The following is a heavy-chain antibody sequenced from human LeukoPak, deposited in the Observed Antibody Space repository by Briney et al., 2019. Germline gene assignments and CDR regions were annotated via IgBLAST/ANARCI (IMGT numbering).Heavy chain of an antibody. Sequence: GGPLRLSCAASGFTFSSYEMNWVRQAPGKGLEWVSYISSSGSTVYYADSVKGRFTISRDNAKNSLYLQMNSLRAEDTAVYYCAKPLRYCSGGSCYRHDAFDIWGQGTMVTVSS. D-gene: IGHD2-15*01. CDR3: AKPLRYCSGGSCYRHDAFDI. V-gene: IGHV3-48*03. J-gene: IGHJ3*02. CDR2: ISSSGSTV. CDR1: GFTFSSYE.